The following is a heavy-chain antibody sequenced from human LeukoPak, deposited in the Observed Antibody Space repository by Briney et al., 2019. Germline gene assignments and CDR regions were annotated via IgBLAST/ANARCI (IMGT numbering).Heavy chain of an antibody. D-gene: IGHD3-22*01. V-gene: IGHV5-10-1*01. CDR2: IDPSDSYT. J-gene: IGHJ3*02. Sequence: GESLKISCKAAGDRFTSYWIGWVRQMPGKGLEWMGRIDPSDSYTNYSPSFQGHVTISADKSISTAYLQWSSLKASDTAMYYCARLRRYYDSSGYRDDAFDIWGQGTMVTVSS. CDR1: GDRFTSYW. CDR3: ARLRRYYDSSGYRDDAFDI.